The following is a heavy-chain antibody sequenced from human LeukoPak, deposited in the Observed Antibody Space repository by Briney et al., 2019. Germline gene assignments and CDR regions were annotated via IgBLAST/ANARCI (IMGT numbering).Heavy chain of an antibody. Sequence: PGGSLRLSCAASGFTFSSYGMHWVRQAPGKGLEWVAVIWYDGSNKYYADSVKGRFTISRDNSKNTLYLQMNSLRAEDTAVYYCAREGYSGGWGHFDYWGQGTLVTVSS. D-gene: IGHD6-19*01. V-gene: IGHV3-33*01. CDR1: GFTFSSYG. J-gene: IGHJ4*02. CDR3: AREGYSGGWGHFDY. CDR2: IWYDGSNK.